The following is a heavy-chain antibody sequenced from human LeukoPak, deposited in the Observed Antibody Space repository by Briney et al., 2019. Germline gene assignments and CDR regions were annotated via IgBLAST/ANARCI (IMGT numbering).Heavy chain of an antibody. Sequence: GGSLRLSCAASGFTFSSYGMHWVRQAPGKGLEGVAFIRYDGSNKYYADSVKGRFTISRDNSKNTLYLQMNSLRAEDTAVYYCAKDEVGANLFDYWGQGTLVTVSS. V-gene: IGHV3-30*02. CDR2: IRYDGSNK. J-gene: IGHJ4*02. CDR1: GFTFSSYG. CDR3: AKDEVGANLFDY. D-gene: IGHD1-26*01.